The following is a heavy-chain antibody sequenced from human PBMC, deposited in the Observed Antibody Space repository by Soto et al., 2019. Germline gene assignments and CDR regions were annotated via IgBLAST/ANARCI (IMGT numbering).Heavy chain of an antibody. Sequence: VQLVESGGGVVQPGRSLRLSCAASGFTFSSYGMHWVRQAPGKGLEWVAVIWYDGSNKYYADSVKGRFTISRDNSKNTLYLQMNSLRAEDTAVYYCARAAPRTSSSYYFDYWGQGTLVTVSS. CDR1: GFTFSSYG. CDR2: IWYDGSNK. V-gene: IGHV3-33*01. D-gene: IGHD2-2*01. CDR3: ARAAPRTSSSYYFDY. J-gene: IGHJ4*02.